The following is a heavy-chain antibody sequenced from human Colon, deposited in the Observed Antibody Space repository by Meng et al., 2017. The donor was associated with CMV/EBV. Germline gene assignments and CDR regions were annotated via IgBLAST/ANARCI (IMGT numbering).Heavy chain of an antibody. CDR1: GFTFSTYS. D-gene: IGHD5-18*01. J-gene: IGHJ4*02. CDR3: ASYTCTQLCI. CDR2: ISSGNNDI. Sequence: GESLKISCAASGFTFSTYSMNWVRQAPGKGLEWVSSISSGNNDIYYADSVRGRFTISRDNAKNSLDLQMNSLRAEDTAVYYCASYTCTQLCIWGQGTMVTVSS. V-gene: IGHV3-21*01.